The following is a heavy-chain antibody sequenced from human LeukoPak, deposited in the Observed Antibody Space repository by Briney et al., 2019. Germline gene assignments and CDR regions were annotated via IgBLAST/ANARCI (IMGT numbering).Heavy chain of an antibody. Sequence: ASVKVSCKASGYTFTGYYMHWVRQAPGQGLEWMGWINPNSGGTNYAQKFQGRVTMTRDTSISTAYMELSRLRSNDTAVYYCARDRRSSSLFDYWGQGTLVIVSS. CDR1: GYTFTGYY. V-gene: IGHV1-2*02. CDR2: INPNSGGT. D-gene: IGHD6-13*01. CDR3: ARDRRSSSLFDY. J-gene: IGHJ4*02.